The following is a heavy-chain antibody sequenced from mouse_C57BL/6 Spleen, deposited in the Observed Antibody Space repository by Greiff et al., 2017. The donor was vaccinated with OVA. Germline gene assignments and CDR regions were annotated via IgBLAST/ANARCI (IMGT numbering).Heavy chain of an antibody. J-gene: IGHJ4*01. CDR1: GFTFSDYG. Sequence: EVKLMESGGGLVKPGGSLKLSCAASGFTFSDYGMHWVRQAPEKGLEWVAYISSGSSTIYYADTVKGRFTFSRDNAKNTLFLRMTSLGSEDTAMYYCAREAFYAMDYWGQGTSVTVSS. CDR3: AREAFYAMDY. CDR2: ISSGSSTI. V-gene: IGHV5-17*01.